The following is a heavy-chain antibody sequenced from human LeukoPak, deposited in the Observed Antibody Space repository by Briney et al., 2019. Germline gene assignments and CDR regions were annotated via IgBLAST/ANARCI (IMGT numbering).Heavy chain of an antibody. D-gene: IGHD2-8*02. J-gene: IGHJ4*02. V-gene: IGHV4-4*07. CDR2: LYTTEMT. CDR3: ARGRGPLVGSSFPYYFDY. Sequence: PSETLSLTCSVSGDSISGSYWSWIRQSAGKGLEWIGHLYTTEMTNYNPSLKSRGTISVDKSKNQFSLELTSVTAADTAMYYCARGRGPLVGSSFPYYFDYWGQGTLVIVSS. CDR1: GDSISGSY.